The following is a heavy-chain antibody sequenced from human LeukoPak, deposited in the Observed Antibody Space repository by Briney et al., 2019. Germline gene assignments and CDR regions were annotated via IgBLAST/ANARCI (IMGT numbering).Heavy chain of an antibody. CDR2: ISYDGSSK. Sequence: GGSLRLSCAASGFTFSSYGVHWVRQAPGKGLGWVAVISYDGSSKYHADSVKGRFTISRDNSKNTLYLQMNSLRGEDTAVYYCAKVGEQQLADYWGQGTLVTVSS. D-gene: IGHD6-13*01. CDR1: GFTFSSYG. CDR3: AKVGEQQLADY. V-gene: IGHV3-30*18. J-gene: IGHJ4*02.